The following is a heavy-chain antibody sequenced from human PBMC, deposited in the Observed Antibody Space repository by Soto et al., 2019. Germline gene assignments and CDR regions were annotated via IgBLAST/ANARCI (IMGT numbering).Heavy chain of an antibody. CDR1: GYTFFTYD. CDR3: ARHHGPTTSENWFDP. D-gene: IGHD5-12*01. CDR2: ISTYRGDT. J-gene: IGHJ5*02. V-gene: IGHV1-18*01. Sequence: ASVKVSCKASGYTFFTYDISWVRQAPGQGLEWMGWISTYRGDTKYAQKFQGRVTMTTDTSTTTAYLELRSLRSDHTAVYYCARHHGPTTSENWFDPWGQGPLVTVSS.